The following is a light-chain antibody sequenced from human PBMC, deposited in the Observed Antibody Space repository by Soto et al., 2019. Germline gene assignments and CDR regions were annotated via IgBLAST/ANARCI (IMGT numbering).Light chain of an antibody. V-gene: IGLV1-40*01. Sequence: QSVLTQPPSVSGAPGQRVTISCTGSSCNIGAGYDVHWYQQLPGTAPKLLIYGNSNRPSGVPARFSASKSGTSASLAITGLQAEDEADYYCQSYDSSLSVVFGGGTKVTVL. CDR1: SCNIGAGYD. J-gene: IGLJ2*01. CDR2: GNS. CDR3: QSYDSSLSVV.